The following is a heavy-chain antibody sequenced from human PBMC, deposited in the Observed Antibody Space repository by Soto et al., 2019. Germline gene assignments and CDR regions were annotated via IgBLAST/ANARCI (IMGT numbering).Heavy chain of an antibody. Sequence: GGSLRLSCAASGFTFSSYAMSWVRQAPGKGLEWVSAISGSGGSTYYADSVKGRFTISRDNSKNTLYLQMNSLRAEDTAVYYCAKSYYYDSSGYQYGMDVWGQGTTVTVSS. J-gene: IGHJ6*02. CDR2: ISGSGGST. D-gene: IGHD3-22*01. CDR3: AKSYYYDSSGYQYGMDV. V-gene: IGHV3-23*01. CDR1: GFTFSSYA.